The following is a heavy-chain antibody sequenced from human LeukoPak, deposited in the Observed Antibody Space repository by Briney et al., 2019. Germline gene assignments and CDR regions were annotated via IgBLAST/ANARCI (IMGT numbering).Heavy chain of an antibody. CDR1: GGSISSYY. V-gene: IGHV4-59*01. CDR2: ISYSGST. D-gene: IGHD5-18*01. Sequence: SETLSLTCTVSGGSISSYYWSWVRQPPGKGLEWIGYISYSGSTNYNPCLKSRVTISVDTSKNQFSLKLSSVTAAHTAVYYCARGSSGYSYGWGQGTLVTVSS. CDR3: ARGSSGYSYG. J-gene: IGHJ4*02.